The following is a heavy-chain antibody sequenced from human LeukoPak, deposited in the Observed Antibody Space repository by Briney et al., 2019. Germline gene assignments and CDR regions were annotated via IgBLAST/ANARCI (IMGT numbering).Heavy chain of an antibody. Sequence: GESLKISCKASGYTFTNYWIGWVRQMPGKGLEWMGFIYPGDSDARYSPSFQGQVTISADKSISTAYLQWSSLKASDTAMYYCAVAAGCGTCCYFDYWGQGTLVTVSS. CDR3: AVAAGCGTCCYFDY. D-gene: IGHD2-15*01. V-gene: IGHV5-51*01. CDR1: GYTFTNYW. J-gene: IGHJ4*02. CDR2: IYPGDSDA.